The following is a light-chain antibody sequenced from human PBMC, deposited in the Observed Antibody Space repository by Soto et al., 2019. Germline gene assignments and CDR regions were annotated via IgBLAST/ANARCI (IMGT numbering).Light chain of an antibody. Sequence: DIVMTQSPLSLPVTPGEPASISCRSSQSLLHSNGYNYLDWYLQKPGQSPQLLIYLGSNRSSGVTDRFSGSGSGTDFTLKISRVEAEDVGVYYCMKALQNWTFGQGNKVEIK. V-gene: IGKV2-28*01. CDR3: MKALQNWT. J-gene: IGKJ1*01. CDR2: LGS. CDR1: QSLLHSNGYNY.